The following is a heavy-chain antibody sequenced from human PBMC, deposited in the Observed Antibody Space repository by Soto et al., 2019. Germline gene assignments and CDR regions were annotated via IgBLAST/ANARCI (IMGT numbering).Heavy chain of an antibody. CDR1: GGTFSSYT. V-gene: IGHV1-69*02. CDR3: ASQASGYSGYARREY. CDR2: IIPILGIA. Sequence: QVQLVQSGAEVKKPGSSVKVSCKASGGTFSSYTISWVRQAPGQGLEWMGRIIPILGIANYAQKFQSRVTMTADKSTSTAYMELSSLRSEDTAVYDCASQASGYSGYARREYWGPGALVTVSS. D-gene: IGHD5-12*01. J-gene: IGHJ4*02.